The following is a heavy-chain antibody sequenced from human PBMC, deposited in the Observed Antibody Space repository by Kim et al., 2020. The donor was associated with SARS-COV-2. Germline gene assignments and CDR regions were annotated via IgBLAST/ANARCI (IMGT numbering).Heavy chain of an antibody. CDR2: IDPDSGGT. V-gene: IGHV1-2*06. D-gene: IGHD3-3*01. CDR1: GSTFSGFY. Sequence: ASVKVSCKASGSTFSGFYVHWVREAPGRGLQWMGRIDPDSGGTKSAQMFQGRVTMTRDTSIRTVYLELSRLRSDDTAIYYCAKDQEGLEYYFDLLGQGTL. CDR3: AKDQEGLEYYFDL. J-gene: IGHJ4*02.